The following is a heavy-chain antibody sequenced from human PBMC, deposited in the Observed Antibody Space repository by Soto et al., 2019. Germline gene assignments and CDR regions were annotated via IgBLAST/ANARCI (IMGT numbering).Heavy chain of an antibody. V-gene: IGHV3-21*01. CDR1: GFTLSSYS. CDR2: ISSSSSHI. CDR3: ARDLRIWFGELSTGGGAFDI. D-gene: IGHD3-10*01. Sequence: GSLILSLAASGFTLSSYSMNLVRQAPGKGLEWVSSISSSSSHIYYADSMKGRFTISRDDAKNSLYLQMNSLRAEDTAVYHCARDLRIWFGELSTGGGAFDISGQGTMVTVSS. J-gene: IGHJ3*02.